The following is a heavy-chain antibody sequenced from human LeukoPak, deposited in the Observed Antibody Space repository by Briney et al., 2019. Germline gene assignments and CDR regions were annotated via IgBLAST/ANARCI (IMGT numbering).Heavy chain of an antibody. CDR1: GGTFSSYA. V-gene: IGHV1-69*04. CDR2: IIPVLGIA. J-gene: IGHJ6*02. Sequence: LGASVKVSCKASGGTFSSYAISWVRQAPGQGLEWMGRIIPVLGIANYAQKSQGRVTITADKSTSTAYMELSSLRSEDTAVYYCATRVGTTVTTGGYYYGMDVWGQGTTVTVSS. CDR3: ATRVGTTVTTGGYYYGMDV. D-gene: IGHD4-17*01.